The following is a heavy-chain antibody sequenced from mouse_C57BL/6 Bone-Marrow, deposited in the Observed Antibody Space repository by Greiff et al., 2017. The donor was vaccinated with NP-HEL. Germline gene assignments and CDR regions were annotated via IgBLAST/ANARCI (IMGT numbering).Heavy chain of an antibody. Sequence: VQLQQSGPELVKPGASVKIPCKASGYTFTDYNMDWVKQSHGKSLEWIGDINPNNGGTIYNQKFKGKATLTVDKSSSTAYMELRSLTSEDTAVYYCARKGNSNYDWFAYWGQGTLVTVSA. CDR1: GYTFTDYN. D-gene: IGHD2-5*01. V-gene: IGHV1-18*01. CDR2: INPNNGGT. J-gene: IGHJ3*01. CDR3: ARKGNSNYDWFAY.